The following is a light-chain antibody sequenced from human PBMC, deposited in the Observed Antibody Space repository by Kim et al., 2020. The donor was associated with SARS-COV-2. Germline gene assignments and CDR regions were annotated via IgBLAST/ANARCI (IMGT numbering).Light chain of an antibody. J-gene: IGLJ2*01. CDR3: ASWDDSLV. Sequence: GAPGQMVTTSCSGSSSNIGSGYVYWYQQLPGTAPKLLIYRNNQRPSGVPDRFSGSKSGTSASLAISGLRSEDEADYYCASWDDSLVFGGGTQLTVL. V-gene: IGLV1-47*01. CDR1: SSNIGSGY. CDR2: RNN.